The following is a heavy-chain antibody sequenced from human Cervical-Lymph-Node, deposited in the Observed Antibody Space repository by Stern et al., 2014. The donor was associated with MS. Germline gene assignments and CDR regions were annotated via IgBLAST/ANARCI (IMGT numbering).Heavy chain of an antibody. CDR2: IFPGDSDN. V-gene: IGHV5-51*01. Sequence: EVQLVESGAEVKKPGESLKISCKGSGYIFSTYWIAWVRQMPGRGLEWMGLIFPGDSDNRYSPSFHGHVTISADTSINTPYLQWSSLKAADTAIYYCARPSNSGLFLQHWGQGTVVTVSS. CDR3: ARPSNSGLFLQH. CDR1: GYIFSTYW. J-gene: IGHJ1*01. D-gene: IGHD6-19*01.